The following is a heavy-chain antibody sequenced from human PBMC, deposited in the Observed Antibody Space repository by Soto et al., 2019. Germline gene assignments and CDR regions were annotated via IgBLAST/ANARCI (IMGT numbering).Heavy chain of an antibody. V-gene: IGHV3-73*01. Sequence: EVQLVESGGGLVQPGGSLKLSCAASGFTFSGSAMHWVRQASGKGLEWVGRIRSKANSYATAYAASVKGRFTISRDDSKNTAYLQMNRLKTEDTAVYYCTRPLDIWGQGTMVTVSS. CDR1: GFTFSGSA. CDR2: IRSKANSYAT. J-gene: IGHJ3*02. CDR3: TRPLDI.